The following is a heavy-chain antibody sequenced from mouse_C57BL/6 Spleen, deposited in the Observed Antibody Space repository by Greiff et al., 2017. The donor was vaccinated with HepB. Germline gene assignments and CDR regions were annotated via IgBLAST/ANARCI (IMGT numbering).Heavy chain of an antibody. D-gene: IGHD3-2*01. CDR3: ARQERQLDY. Sequence: EVMLVESGGDLVKPGGSLKLSCAASGFTFSSYGMSWVRQTPDKRLEWVATISSGGSYTYYPDSVKGRFTISRDNAKNTLYLQMSSLKSEDTAMYYCARQERQLDYWGQGTTLTVSS. CDR2: ISSGGSYT. CDR1: GFTFSSYG. J-gene: IGHJ2*01. V-gene: IGHV5-6*01.